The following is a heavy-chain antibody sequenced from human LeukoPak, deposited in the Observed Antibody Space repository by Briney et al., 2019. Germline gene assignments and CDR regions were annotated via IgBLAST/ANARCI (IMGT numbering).Heavy chain of an antibody. CDR3: ARGVWPYSGSYPDLVYFDY. V-gene: IGHV1-2*06. CDR2: INPNSGGT. D-gene: IGHD1-26*01. J-gene: IGHJ4*02. CDR1: GYTFTGYY. Sequence: GASVKVSCKASGYTFTGYYMHRVRRAPGQGLEWMGRINPNSGGTNYAQKFQGRVTMTRDTSISTAYMELSRLRSDDTAVYYCARGVWPYSGSYPDLVYFDYWGQGTLVTVSS.